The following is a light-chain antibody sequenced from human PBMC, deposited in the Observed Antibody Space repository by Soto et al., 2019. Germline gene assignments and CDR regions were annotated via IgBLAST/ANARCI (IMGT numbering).Light chain of an antibody. J-gene: IGKJ1*01. Sequence: DIQMTQSPSSLSASVGDRVTITCRASQGIRKDLGWYQQKPGKAPKXRIYAASTLQRGVPSRFSGSGSGTEFTLTISSLQPEDFATYYCLQHNSSPWTFGQGTKVDIK. CDR2: AAS. V-gene: IGKV1-17*01. CDR1: QGIRKD. CDR3: LQHNSSPWT.